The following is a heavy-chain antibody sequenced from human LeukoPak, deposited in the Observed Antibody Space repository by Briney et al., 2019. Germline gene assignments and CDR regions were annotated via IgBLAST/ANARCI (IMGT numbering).Heavy chain of an antibody. J-gene: IGHJ6*03. Sequence: SETLSLTCAVYGGSFSGYYWSWIRQPPGKGLEWIGEINHSGSTNYNPSLKSRVTISVDTSKNQFSLKLSSVTAVDTAVYYCARHGSTVTTRIYYMDVWGKGTTVTVSS. CDR3: ARHGSTVTTRIYYMDV. CDR1: GGSFSGYY. V-gene: IGHV4-34*01. D-gene: IGHD4-11*01. CDR2: INHSGST.